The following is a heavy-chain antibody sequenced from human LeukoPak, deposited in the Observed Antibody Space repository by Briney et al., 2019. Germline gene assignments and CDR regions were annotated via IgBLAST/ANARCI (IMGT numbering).Heavy chain of an antibody. CDR1: GFTFNNYI. CDR2: ISSSSDYI. D-gene: IGHD5-24*01. V-gene: IGHV3-21*01. Sequence: GGSLRLSCAASGFTFNNYIMNWVRQAPGKGLEWVSSISSSSDYIYYADSVKGRSTISRDNAKNSLYLQMNSLRAEDTAVYYCARDRFRRDGYNYGRDGAFDIWGQGTMVTVSS. J-gene: IGHJ3*02. CDR3: ARDRFRRDGYNYGRDGAFDI.